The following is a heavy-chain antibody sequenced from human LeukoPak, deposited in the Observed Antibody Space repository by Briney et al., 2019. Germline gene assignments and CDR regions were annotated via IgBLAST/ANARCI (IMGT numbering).Heavy chain of an antibody. J-gene: IGHJ4*02. CDR3: ARDKATTYYDFWSGYYPFDY. Sequence: PGGSLRLSCAASGFTFSSYEMNWVRQAPGKGLEWVSYISSSGSTIYYADSVKGRFTISRDHAKNSLYLQMNSLRAEDTAVYYCARDKATTYYDFWSGYYPFDYWGQGTLVTVSS. CDR2: ISSSGSTI. CDR1: GFTFSSYE. V-gene: IGHV3-48*03. D-gene: IGHD3-3*01.